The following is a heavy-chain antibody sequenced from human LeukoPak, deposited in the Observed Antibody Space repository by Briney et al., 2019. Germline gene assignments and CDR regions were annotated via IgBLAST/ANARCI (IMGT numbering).Heavy chain of an antibody. Sequence: PGRSLRLSCAVSGFTFSSYGMHWVRQAPGKGLEWVAVIWYDGTNKYYGDSVKGRYTISRDNSKNMLYLQMNSLRAEDTAVYFCVREDTAVAAFDYWGQGTLVTVS. J-gene: IGHJ4*02. V-gene: IGHV3-33*01. D-gene: IGHD5-18*01. CDR1: GFTFSSYG. CDR3: VREDTAVAAFDY. CDR2: IWYDGTNK.